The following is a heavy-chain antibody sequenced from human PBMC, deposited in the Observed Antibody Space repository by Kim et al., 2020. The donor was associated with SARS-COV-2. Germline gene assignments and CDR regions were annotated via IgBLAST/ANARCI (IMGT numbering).Heavy chain of an antibody. CDR1: GFSLRTNGMC. V-gene: IGHV2-70*17. D-gene: IGHD3-22*01. Sequence: SGPTLVNPTQTLTLTCTFSGFSLRTNGMCVSWIRQPPGKALECLARIDWDDDEFYSPSLKTRLTISKDTSKNQVVLTMTNMDPVDTATYHCARSPKFSYDSSGYYSRFDFWGQGLLVTVSS. J-gene: IGHJ4*02. CDR3: ARSPKFSYDSSGYYSRFDF. CDR2: IDWDDDE.